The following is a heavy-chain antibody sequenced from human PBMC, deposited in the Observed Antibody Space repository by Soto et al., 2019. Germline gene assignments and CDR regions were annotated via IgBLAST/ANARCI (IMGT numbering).Heavy chain of an antibody. D-gene: IGHD1-7*01. V-gene: IGHV1-18*01. CDR2: ISAYNGNT. Sequence: ASVKVSCKASGYTFTSYGISWVRQAPGQGLEWMGWISAYNGNTNYAQKLQGRVTMTTDTSTSTAYMELRSLRSDDTAVYYCARVITGTTFYYYSGMDVWGQGTTVTVSS. CDR1: GYTFTSYG. J-gene: IGHJ6*02. CDR3: ARVITGTTFYYYSGMDV.